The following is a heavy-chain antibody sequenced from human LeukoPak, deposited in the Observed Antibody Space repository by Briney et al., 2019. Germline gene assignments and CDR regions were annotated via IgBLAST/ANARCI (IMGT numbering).Heavy chain of an antibody. D-gene: IGHD2-15*01. Sequence: GGSLRLSCAASGFTFSSYSMNWVRQAPGKGLEWVSSISSSSSYIYYADSVKGRFTISRDNAKNSLYLQMNSLRAEDTAVYYCARWDSSGDYVGYWGQGTLVTVSS. J-gene: IGHJ4*02. CDR1: GFTFSSYS. CDR3: ARWDSSGDYVGY. V-gene: IGHV3-21*01. CDR2: ISSSSSYI.